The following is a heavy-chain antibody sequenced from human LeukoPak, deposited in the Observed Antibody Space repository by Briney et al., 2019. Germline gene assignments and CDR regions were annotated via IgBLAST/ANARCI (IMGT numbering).Heavy chain of an antibody. CDR2: ISYDGSNK. V-gene: IGHV3-30-3*01. CDR1: GFTFSSYA. Sequence: GGSLRLSCAASGFTFSSYAMHWVRQAPGKGLEWVAVISYDGSNKYYADSAKGRFTISRDNSKNTLYLQMNSLRAEDTAVYYCARADLYYDFWSGYYFDYWGQGTLVTVSS. J-gene: IGHJ4*02. D-gene: IGHD3-3*01. CDR3: ARADLYYDFWSGYYFDY.